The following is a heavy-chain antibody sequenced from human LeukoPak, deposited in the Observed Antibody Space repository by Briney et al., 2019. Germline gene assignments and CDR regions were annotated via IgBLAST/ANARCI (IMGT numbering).Heavy chain of an antibody. CDR1: GGTFSSYA. Sequence: ASVKVSCKASGGTFSSYAISWVRQAPGQGLEWMGGIIPIFGTANYAQKFQGGVTITADESTSTAYMELSSLRSEDTAVYYCARGEDIVVVVAATYAFDIWGQGTMVTVSS. CDR2: IIPIFGTA. J-gene: IGHJ3*02. D-gene: IGHD2-15*01. CDR3: ARGEDIVVVVAATYAFDI. V-gene: IGHV1-69*01.